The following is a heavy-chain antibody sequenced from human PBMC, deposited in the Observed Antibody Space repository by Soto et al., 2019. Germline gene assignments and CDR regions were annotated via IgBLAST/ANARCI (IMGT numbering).Heavy chain of an antibody. CDR3: ARTGWGYCSSTSCHTYYYYYMDV. V-gene: IGHV5-51*01. J-gene: IGHJ6*03. Sequence: GESLKISCKGSGYSFTSYWIGWVRQMPGKGLEWMGIIYPGDSDTRYSPSFQGQVTISADKSISTAYLQWSSLKASDTAMYYCARTGWGYCSSTSCHTYYYYYMDVWGKGTTVTVSS. D-gene: IGHD2-2*01. CDR1: GYSFTSYW. CDR2: IYPGDSDT.